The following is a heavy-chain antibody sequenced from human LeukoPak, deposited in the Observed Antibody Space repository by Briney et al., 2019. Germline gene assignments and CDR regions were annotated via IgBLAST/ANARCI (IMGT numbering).Heavy chain of an antibody. CDR1: GGSISSDGYY. D-gene: IGHD2-2*01. Sequence: PSQTLSLTCTVSGGSISSDGYYWSWIRQHPGKGLEWIGYIYHSGSTYYSPSLKSRVTISVDTSKNQFSLRLSSMTAADTAVYYCARQEQDQLLFTGMEFDPWGQGILVTVSS. CDR3: ARQEQDQLLFTGMEFDP. CDR2: IYHSGST. J-gene: IGHJ5*02. V-gene: IGHV4-31*03.